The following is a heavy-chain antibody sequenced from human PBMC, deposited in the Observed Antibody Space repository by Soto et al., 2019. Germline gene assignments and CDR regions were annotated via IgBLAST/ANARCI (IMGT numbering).Heavy chain of an antibody. CDR2: IYYSGST. J-gene: IGHJ4*02. D-gene: IGHD3-3*01. CDR1: GGSISSSSYY. Sequence: SETLSLTWTVSGGSISSSSYYWGWIRQPPGKGLEWIGSIYYSGSTYYNPSLKSRVTISVDTSKNQFSLKLSSVTAADTAVYYCAVNVLRFLEWFDYWGQGTLVTVSS. CDR3: AVNVLRFLEWFDY. V-gene: IGHV4-39*01.